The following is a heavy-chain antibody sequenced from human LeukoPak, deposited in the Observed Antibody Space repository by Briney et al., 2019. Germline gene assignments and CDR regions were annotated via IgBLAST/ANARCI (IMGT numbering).Heavy chain of an antibody. CDR3: ARGSTSSGYYYYYYYMDV. CDR1: GGTFSSYA. V-gene: IGHV1-69*05. D-gene: IGHD3-10*01. Sequence: SVKVSCKASGGTFSSYAISWVRQAPGQGLEWMGGIIPIFGTANYAQKFQGRVTITTDESTSTAYMELSSLRSEDTAVYYCARGSTSSGYYYYYYYMDVWGKGTTVTVSS. CDR2: IIPIFGTA. J-gene: IGHJ6*03.